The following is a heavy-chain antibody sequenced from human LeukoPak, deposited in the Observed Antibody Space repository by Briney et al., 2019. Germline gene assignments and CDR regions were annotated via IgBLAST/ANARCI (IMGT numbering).Heavy chain of an antibody. J-gene: IGHJ4*02. D-gene: IGHD2-15*01. CDR3: ARDLGWIDY. Sequence: SETLSLTCTVSGGSISSSSYYWGWICQPPGKGLEWIGSIYYSGSTYYNPSLKSRVTISVDTSKNQFSLKLSSVTAADTAVYYCARDLGWIDYWGQGTLVTVSS. CDR2: IYYSGST. CDR1: GGSISSSSYY. V-gene: IGHV4-39*07.